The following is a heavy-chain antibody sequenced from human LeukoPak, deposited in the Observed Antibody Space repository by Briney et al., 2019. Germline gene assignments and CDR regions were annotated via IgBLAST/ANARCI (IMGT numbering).Heavy chain of an antibody. CDR2: ISVDGDDK. D-gene: IGHD2-21*02. Sequence: GGSLRLSCVASGFSFSTYAMQWVRQPPGKGLEWVALISVDGDDKIYADSVKGRFTTSRDNSKNTLYLQVDSLRDDDTAVYYCARDSDAYCGGDCYPYYFDYWGQGTLVTVSS. CDR1: GFSFSTYA. CDR3: ARDSDAYCGGDCYPYYFDY. J-gene: IGHJ4*02. V-gene: IGHV3-30*14.